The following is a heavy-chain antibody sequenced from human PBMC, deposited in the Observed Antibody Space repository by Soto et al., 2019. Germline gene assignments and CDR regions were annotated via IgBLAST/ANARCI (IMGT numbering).Heavy chain of an antibody. CDR3: ARGPGDLGYFDY. CDR1: GYTFTNYD. D-gene: IGHD3-10*01. V-gene: IGHV1-8*01. Sequence: QVQLVQSGAEEKKPGASVKVSCRTSGYTFTNYDINWVRQAPGQGLEWMGWMNPYNGRTGYAQNFQGRVTMTRNTSMSTAYMELSSLRSDDTAVYFCARGPGDLGYFDYWCQGALVTVSS. J-gene: IGHJ4*02. CDR2: MNPYNGRT.